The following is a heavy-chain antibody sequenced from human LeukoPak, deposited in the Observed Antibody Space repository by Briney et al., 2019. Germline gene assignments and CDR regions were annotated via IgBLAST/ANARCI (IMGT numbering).Heavy chain of an antibody. J-gene: IGHJ5*02. CDR1: GYSISSGYY. V-gene: IGHV4-38-2*02. CDR3: ARDHCSGGSCYPGWFDP. Sequence: SETLSLTCTVSGYSISSGYYWGWIRQPPGKGLEWIGSIYHSGSTYYNPSLKSRVTISIDTSRNQFSLRLSSVTAADTAVYYCARDHCSGGSCYPGWFDPWGQGTLVTVSS. D-gene: IGHD2-15*01. CDR2: IYHSGST.